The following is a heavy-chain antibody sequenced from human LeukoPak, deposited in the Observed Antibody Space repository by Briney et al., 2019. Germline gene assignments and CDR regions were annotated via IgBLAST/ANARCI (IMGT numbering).Heavy chain of an antibody. CDR3: AKGAWYNWNHYFDY. Sequence: QPGGSLRLSCTASGFTFSSYGMSWVRQAPGKGLEWVSAISSSGGSTYYADSVKGRLTISRDNSKNTLYLQMNSLRAEDTAVYYCAKGAWYNWNHYFDYWGQGTLVTVSS. CDR2: ISSSGGST. V-gene: IGHV3-23*01. J-gene: IGHJ4*02. D-gene: IGHD1-20*01. CDR1: GFTFSSYG.